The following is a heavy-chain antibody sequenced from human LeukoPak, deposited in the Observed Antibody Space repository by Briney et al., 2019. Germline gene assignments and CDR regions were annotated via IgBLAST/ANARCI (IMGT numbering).Heavy chain of an antibody. V-gene: IGHV1-8*01. CDR3: ARDSSGWYLGNWFDP. J-gene: IGHJ5*02. CDR2: LNPNSGNT. CDR1: GYTFTSND. D-gene: IGHD6-19*01. Sequence: ASVKVSCKASGYTFTSNDINWVRQATGQGLEWMGWLNPNSGNTGYTQKLQGRVTMTTDTSTSTAYMELRSLRSDDTAVYYCARDSSGWYLGNWFDPWGQGTLVTVSS.